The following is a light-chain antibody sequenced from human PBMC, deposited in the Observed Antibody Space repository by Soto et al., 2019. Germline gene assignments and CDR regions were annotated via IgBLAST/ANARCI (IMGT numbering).Light chain of an antibody. Sequence: QSVLTQPPSVSGAPGQRVTISCTGSSSSIGAGYDVHWYHQLPGAAPKLLVSGNNNRPSGVPDRFSASKSGTSASLAITGLQTEDEDQYYCQSYDSRLTAYVFGTGTKVTVL. V-gene: IGLV1-40*01. J-gene: IGLJ1*01. CDR3: QSYDSRLTAYV. CDR1: SSSIGAGYD. CDR2: GNN.